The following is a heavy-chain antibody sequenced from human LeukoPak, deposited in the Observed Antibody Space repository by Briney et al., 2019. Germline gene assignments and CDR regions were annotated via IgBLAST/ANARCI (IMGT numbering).Heavy chain of an antibody. CDR2: ITPNSGGT. CDR1: GYTFTAYY. V-gene: IGHV1-2*02. CDR3: ARRGNGGSWGELAFDI. Sequence: ASVKVSCKASGYTFTAYYVHWVRQAPGQGLEWMGWITPNSGGTKYAQKFQGRVTMTRDTSISTAYMELSGLRSDDTAVYYCARRGNGGSWGELAFDIWGQGTMVTVSS. D-gene: IGHD1-26*01. J-gene: IGHJ3*02.